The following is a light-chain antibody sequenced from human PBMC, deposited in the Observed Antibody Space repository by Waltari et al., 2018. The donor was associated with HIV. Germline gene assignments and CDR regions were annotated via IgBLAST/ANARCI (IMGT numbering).Light chain of an antibody. CDR1: TPNIGRNT. CDR3: ASWDDSLNGPV. CDR2: GKN. V-gene: IGLV1-44*01. Sequence: QSVLTQPPSASGTPEQRVTISCSGRTPNIGRNTVSWFQQFPGTAPKVRIYGKNQRPSGVPDRFSGSKSGTSASLAISGLQSEDEADYYCASWDDSLNGPVFGGGTKLTVV. J-gene: IGLJ2*01.